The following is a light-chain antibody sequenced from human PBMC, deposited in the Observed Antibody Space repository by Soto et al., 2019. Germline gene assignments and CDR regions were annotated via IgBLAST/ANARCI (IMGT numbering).Light chain of an antibody. Sequence: DIQMTQSPSALSASLGDRVAITCQASQYISDVLNWYQQQPGKAPKVLVYAASSLQSGVPSRFSGSGSGTDFTLTISSLQPEDVATYYCQKYNNAPQLTFGGGTKVDI. V-gene: IGKV1-39*01. CDR2: AAS. CDR1: QYISDV. J-gene: IGKJ4*01. CDR3: QKYNNAPQLT.